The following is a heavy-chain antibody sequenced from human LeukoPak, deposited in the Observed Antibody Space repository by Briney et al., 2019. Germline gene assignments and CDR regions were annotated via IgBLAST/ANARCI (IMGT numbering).Heavy chain of an antibody. Sequence: GESLKISCKGSGYSFTTYWIGWVRQAPGQGLEWMGIINPSGGSTSYAQKFQGRVTMTRDTSTSTVYMELSSLRSEDTAVYYCARDHRSEFDPWGQGTLVTVSS. CDR1: GYSFTTYW. V-gene: IGHV1-46*01. J-gene: IGHJ5*02. CDR2: INPSGGST. CDR3: ARDHRSEFDP.